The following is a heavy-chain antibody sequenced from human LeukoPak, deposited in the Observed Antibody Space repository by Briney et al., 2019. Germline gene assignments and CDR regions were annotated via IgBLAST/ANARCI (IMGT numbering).Heavy chain of an antibody. Sequence: SETLSLTCTVSGGSISSYYWSWIRQPSGKGLEWIGYIYYSGSTNYNPSLKSRVTISVDTSKNQFSLKLSSVTAADTAVYYCARVGSSTNGEIDYWGQGTLVTVSS. D-gene: IGHD2-2*01. CDR1: GGSISSYY. CDR2: IYYSGST. J-gene: IGHJ4*02. V-gene: IGHV4-59*01. CDR3: ARVGSSTNGEIDY.